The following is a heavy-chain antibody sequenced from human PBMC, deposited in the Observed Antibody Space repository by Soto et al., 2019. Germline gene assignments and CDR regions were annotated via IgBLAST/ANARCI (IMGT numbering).Heavy chain of an antibody. J-gene: IGHJ6*02. V-gene: IGHV4-31*03. D-gene: IGHD3-3*01. Sequence: SETLSLTCTVSGGSISSGGYYWSWIRQHPGKGLEWIGYIYYSGSTYYNPSLKSRVTISVDTSKNQFSLKLSSVTAADTAVYYCAREPYYDFWSGYYSYGMDVWAQGNTVPVSS. CDR2: IYYSGST. CDR3: AREPYYDFWSGYYSYGMDV. CDR1: GGSISSGGYY.